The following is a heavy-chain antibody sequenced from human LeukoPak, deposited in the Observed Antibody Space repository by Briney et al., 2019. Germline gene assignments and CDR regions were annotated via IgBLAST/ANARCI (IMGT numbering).Heavy chain of an antibody. CDR2: IYYSGST. CDR3: ARIPWFGEFMVGSYYFDY. D-gene: IGHD3-10*01. J-gene: IGHJ4*02. V-gene: IGHV4-39*01. Sequence: SETLSLACTVSGGSISSSSYYWGWIRQPPGKGLEWIGSIYYSGSTYYNPSLKSRVTISVDTSKNQFSLKLSSVTAADTAVYYCARIPWFGEFMVGSYYFDYWGQGTLVTVSS. CDR1: GGSISSSSYY.